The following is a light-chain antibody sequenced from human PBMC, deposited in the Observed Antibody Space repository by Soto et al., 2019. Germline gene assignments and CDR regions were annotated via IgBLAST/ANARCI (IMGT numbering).Light chain of an antibody. CDR3: QQYNNWPPLT. V-gene: IGKV3-15*01. J-gene: IGKJ4*01. Sequence: EIVMPQSPATPSVSPGESATLSCRASQSGSSNLAWYPQKTGQAPRLLIYSASTRATGIPVRFSGSGSGTEFTLTISSLQSADFAVYYCQQYNNWPPLTFGGGTKVEIK. CDR1: QSGSSN. CDR2: SAS.